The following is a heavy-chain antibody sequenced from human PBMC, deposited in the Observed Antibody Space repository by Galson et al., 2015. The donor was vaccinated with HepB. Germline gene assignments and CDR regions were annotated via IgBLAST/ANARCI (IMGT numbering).Heavy chain of an antibody. CDR1: GFTFSSYA. J-gene: IGHJ3*02. Sequence: SLRLSCAASGFTFSSYAMHWVRQAPGRGLEWVAVISYDGSNKYYADSVKGRFTISRDNSKNTLYLQMNSLRAEDTAVYYCARAHGVKLWLAAFDIWGQGTMVTVSS. D-gene: IGHD3-10*01. V-gene: IGHV3-30*04. CDR3: ARAHGVKLWLAAFDI. CDR2: ISYDGSNK.